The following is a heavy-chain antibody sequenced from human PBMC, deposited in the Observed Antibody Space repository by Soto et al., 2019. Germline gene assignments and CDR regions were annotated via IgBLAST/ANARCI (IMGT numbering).Heavy chain of an antibody. J-gene: IGHJ5*01. CDR2: INHSGST. CDR1: GGSFSGYY. CDR3: ARGHGGSGSYYNGGYNWFDP. V-gene: IGHV4-34*01. D-gene: IGHD3-10*01. Sequence: PSETLSVTCAVYGGSFSGYYWSWIRQPPGKGLEWIGEINHSGSTNYNPSLKSRVTISVDTSKNQFSLKLSSVTAADTAVYYCARGHGGSGSYYNGGYNWFDPWGQGTLVTVSS.